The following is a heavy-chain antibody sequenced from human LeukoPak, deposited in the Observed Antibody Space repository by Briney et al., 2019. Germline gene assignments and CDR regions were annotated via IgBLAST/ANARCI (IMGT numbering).Heavy chain of an antibody. D-gene: IGHD1-26*01. V-gene: IGHV1-8*01. CDR3: AVRGRNYIYDF. J-gene: IGHJ4*02. CDR1: GYTFSSFH. CDR2: INPDSDDT. Sequence: ASVKVSCKASGYTFSSFHINWLRQAPGQGLEWMGWINPDSDDTGYAQKLQGRVTMTRDTSTNTAYMELNSLTSEDTAVYYCAVRGRNYIYDFWGQGTLVTVSS.